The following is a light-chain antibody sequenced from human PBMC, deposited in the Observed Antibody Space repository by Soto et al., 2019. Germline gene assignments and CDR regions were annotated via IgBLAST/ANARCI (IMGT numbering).Light chain of an antibody. CDR3: QQGYDTPIT. CDR2: AAS. V-gene: IGKV1-39*01. CDR1: QNIITY. J-gene: IGKJ5*01. Sequence: IQMTQSPCSLSASVGDRVTITGRASQNIITYLNWYQQKPGQAPKFLIYAASSLQSGVPSRFSGRGSGTDFTLTITNLHPEDFATYFCQQGYDTPITFGQGTRLEIK.